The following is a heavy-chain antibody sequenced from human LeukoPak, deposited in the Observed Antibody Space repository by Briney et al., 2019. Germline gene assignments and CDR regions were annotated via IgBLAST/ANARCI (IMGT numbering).Heavy chain of an antibody. D-gene: IGHD2/OR15-2a*01. Sequence: ASVKVSCKASGYTFTGHYMHWVRQAPGQGLEWMGRIDINSGGTTFAQHFQGRVTLTRDTSISTGYMELSGLTSDDTAVYYCATNRTGSSLDYWGQGTLVSVSS. CDR2: IDINSGGT. V-gene: IGHV1-2*02. CDR3: ATNRTGSSLDY. J-gene: IGHJ4*02. CDR1: GYTFTGHY.